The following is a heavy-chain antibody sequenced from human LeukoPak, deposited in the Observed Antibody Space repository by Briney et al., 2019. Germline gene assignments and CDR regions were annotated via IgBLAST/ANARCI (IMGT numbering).Heavy chain of an antibody. CDR1: GGSISSSSYY. D-gene: IGHD3-22*01. V-gene: IGHV4-39*01. CDR3: ARLRYDTPNDAFDI. J-gene: IGHJ3*02. Sequence: SETLSLTCTVSGGSISSSSYYWGWIRQPPGKGLEWIGSIYYSGSTYYNPSLKSRVTISVDTSKNQFSLKLSSVTAADTAVYYCARLRYDTPNDAFDIWGQGTMVTVSS. CDR2: IYYSGST.